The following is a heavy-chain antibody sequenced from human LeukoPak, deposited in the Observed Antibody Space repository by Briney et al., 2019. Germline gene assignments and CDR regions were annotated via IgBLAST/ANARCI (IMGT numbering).Heavy chain of an antibody. CDR2: FYSGGST. CDR1: GFTFSSYA. V-gene: IGHV3-53*01. CDR3: ARVSAGGWYFDL. Sequence: GGSLRLSCAASGFTFSSYAMHWVRQAPGKGLEWVSVFYSGGSTYYADSVKGRFTVSRDNSKNTLYLQLNSLRAEDTAVYYCARVSAGGWYFDLWGRGTLVTVSS. J-gene: IGHJ2*01. D-gene: IGHD4-23*01.